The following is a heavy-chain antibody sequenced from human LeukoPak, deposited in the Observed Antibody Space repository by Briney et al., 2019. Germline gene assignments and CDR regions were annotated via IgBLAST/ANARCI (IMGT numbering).Heavy chain of an antibody. CDR3: ARPTGEFALVDY. J-gene: IGHJ4*02. Sequence: GEPLKFSSKASGYSFISYWFGWLGQLPGRGLGWLGIIFTVDSDTRYSPSFQGSVTISAAQSISPPFLQWSSLKASDTAMYYCARPTGEFALVDYWGQGTLVTVSS. V-gene: IGHV5-51*01. CDR1: GYSFISYW. CDR2: IFTVDSDT. D-gene: IGHD3-16*01.